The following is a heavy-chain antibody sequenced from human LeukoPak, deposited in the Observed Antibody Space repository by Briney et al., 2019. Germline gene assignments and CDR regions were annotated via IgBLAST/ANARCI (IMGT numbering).Heavy chain of an antibody. J-gene: IGHJ4*02. Sequence: SQTLSLTCTVSGGSISSGGYYWSWIRQHPGKGLEWIGYIYYSGSTYYNPPLKSRVSIPVDTSKNQFSLKLSSVTAADTAVYYCARGYGGKRGKLDSWGQGTLVTVSS. CDR2: IYYSGST. CDR3: ARGYGGKRGKLDS. CDR1: GGSISSGGYY. V-gene: IGHV4-31*03. D-gene: IGHD4-23*01.